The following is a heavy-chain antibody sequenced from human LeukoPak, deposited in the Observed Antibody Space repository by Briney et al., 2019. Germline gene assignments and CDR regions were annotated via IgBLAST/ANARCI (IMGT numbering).Heavy chain of an antibody. Sequence: GGSLRLTCAASGFTFSSYGMHWVRQAPGKGLEWVALIRYDGSNKYYADSVKGRFTISRDNSKNTLYLQMNSLRAEDTAVYYCAKDPRSYDFWSGYYLADGYYYMAVWGKGTTVTVSS. CDR3: AKDPRSYDFWSGYYLADGYYYMAV. CDR1: GFTFSSYG. J-gene: IGHJ6*03. CDR2: IRYDGSNK. V-gene: IGHV3-30*02. D-gene: IGHD3-3*01.